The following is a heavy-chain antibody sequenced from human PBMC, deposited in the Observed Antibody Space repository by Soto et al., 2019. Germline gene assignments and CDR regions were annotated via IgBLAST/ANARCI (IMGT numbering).Heavy chain of an antibody. CDR3: ARRTGTYFYDSGGYFFFDF. CDR1: GYSFPNYW. V-gene: IGHV5-51*01. D-gene: IGHD3-22*01. Sequence: GESLKISCQGSGYSFPNYWIGWVRQMPGRGLEWMGIIYPGDSTTRYSPSFQGQVTISVDKSINTAYLQWPSLKASDTAIYYCARRTGTYFYDSGGYFFFDFWGQGTPVTVSS. CDR2: IYPGDSTT. J-gene: IGHJ4*02.